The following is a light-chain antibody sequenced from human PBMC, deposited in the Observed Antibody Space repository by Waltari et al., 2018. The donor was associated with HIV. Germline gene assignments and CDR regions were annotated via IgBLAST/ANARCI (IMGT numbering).Light chain of an antibody. CDR1: GGRDF. CDR3: AVWDDNLNVV. CDR2: RSY. V-gene: IGLV1-47*01. J-gene: IGLJ2*01. Sequence: QSVMTQPPSASGTHGTGVIISCSGGGGRDFVYWYQVLPGTAPKLHIQRSYQRASGVPDRFPGSKSGTSASLAISGLRSEDEADYYCAVWDDNLNVVFGGGTKLTVL.